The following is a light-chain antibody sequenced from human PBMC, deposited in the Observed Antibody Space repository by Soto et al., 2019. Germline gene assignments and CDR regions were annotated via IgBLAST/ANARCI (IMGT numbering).Light chain of an antibody. CDR2: AAS. CDR3: HHYSRSPIFT. V-gene: IGKV3-20*01. J-gene: IGKJ3*01. Sequence: EVELTQSPGTLSLSPGERATLSCRASQSVANNYLAWYQQRPGQAPRLLIYAASSRAAGIPDRFSGSGSGTDFTLTISRLEPEDFGVFFCHHYSRSPIFTFGPGTTVDMK. CDR1: QSVANNY.